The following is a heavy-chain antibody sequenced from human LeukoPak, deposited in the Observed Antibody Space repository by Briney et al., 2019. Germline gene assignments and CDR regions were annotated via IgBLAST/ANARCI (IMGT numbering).Heavy chain of an antibody. V-gene: IGHV4-34*01. CDR2: INHSGST. J-gene: IGHJ4*02. CDR3: ASWGPLTGYYTNFDY. CDR1: GGSFSGYY. D-gene: IGHD3-9*01. Sequence: PSETLSLTCAVYGGSFSGYYWSWIRQPPRKGLEWIGEINHSGSTNYNPSLKSRVTISVDTSKNQFSLKLSSVTAADTAVYYCASWGPLTGYYTNFDYWGQGTLVTVSS.